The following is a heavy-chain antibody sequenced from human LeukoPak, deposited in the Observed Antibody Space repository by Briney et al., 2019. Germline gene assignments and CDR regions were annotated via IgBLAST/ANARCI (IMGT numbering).Heavy chain of an antibody. J-gene: IGHJ4*02. CDR1: GYTFTSYA. Sequence: ASVKVSCKASGYTFTSYAMHWVRQAPGQRLEWMGWINAGNGNTKYSQKFQGRVTITRDTSASTAYMELSSLRSEDTAVYYCARGIRSDRRWLQSHFDYWGQGTLVTVSS. V-gene: IGHV1-3*01. CDR3: ARGIRSDRRWLQSHFDY. CDR2: INAGNGNT. D-gene: IGHD5-24*01.